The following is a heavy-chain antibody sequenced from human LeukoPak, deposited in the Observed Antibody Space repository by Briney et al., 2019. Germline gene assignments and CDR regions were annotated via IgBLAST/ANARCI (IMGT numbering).Heavy chain of an antibody. D-gene: IGHD3-22*01. CDR2: NSGDGRSP. CDR3: ASFYYDPTDH. CDR1: GFTFSREW. Sequence: GGSLRLSCVASGFTFSREWMHWVRPAPGEGLVWVSRNSGDGRSPSYADSVEGRFLISRDNAKKTLYLKMHSVSAEDTAVFYCASFYYDPTDHWGQGTLVTVSS. V-gene: IGHV3-74*01. J-gene: IGHJ5*02.